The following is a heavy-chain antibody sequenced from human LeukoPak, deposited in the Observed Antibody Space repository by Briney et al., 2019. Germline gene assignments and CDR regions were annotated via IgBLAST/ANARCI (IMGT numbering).Heavy chain of an antibody. D-gene: IGHD1-26*01. V-gene: IGHV3-21*06. J-gene: IGHJ6*03. CDR2: ITSSSSYI. CDR3: AREPYSGSYGPYYYYYMDV. CDR1: GFTFSSYN. Sequence: GGSLRLSCAASGFTFSSYNMNWVRQAPGKGPEWVSSITSSSSYIYYADSVKGRFTISRDHAKNSLYLHMHSLRVEDTAVYYCAREPYSGSYGPYYYYYMDVWGEGTTVTISS.